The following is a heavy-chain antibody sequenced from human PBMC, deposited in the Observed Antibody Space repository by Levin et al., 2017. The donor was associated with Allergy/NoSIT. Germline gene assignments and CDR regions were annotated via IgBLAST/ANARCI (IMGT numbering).Heavy chain of an antibody. CDR1: GFTFSTYS. V-gene: IGHV3-48*01. J-gene: IGHJ4*02. D-gene: IGHD6-19*01. Sequence: SCAASGFTFSTYSMNWVRQAPGKGLEWVSYITGSSSTIRYADSVKGRFTISRDNARNSLYLQMNSLRAEDTAVYYCARRRSSGWGENDLWGQGTLVTVSS. CDR2: ITGSSSTI. CDR3: ARRRSSGWGENDL.